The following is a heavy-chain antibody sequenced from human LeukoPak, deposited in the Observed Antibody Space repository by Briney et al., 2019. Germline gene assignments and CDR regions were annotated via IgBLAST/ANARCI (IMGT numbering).Heavy chain of an antibody. D-gene: IGHD3-10*01. CDR3: ARYREETRGWFGEPDAFDI. Sequence: GASVKVSCKASGYTFTGYYMHWVRQAPGQGLEWMGWINPNSGGTNYAQKFQGRVTMTRDTSISTAYMELSRLRSDDTAVYYCARYREETRGWFGEPDAFDIWGQGTMVTVSS. V-gene: IGHV1-2*02. CDR2: INPNSGGT. J-gene: IGHJ3*02. CDR1: GYTFTGYY.